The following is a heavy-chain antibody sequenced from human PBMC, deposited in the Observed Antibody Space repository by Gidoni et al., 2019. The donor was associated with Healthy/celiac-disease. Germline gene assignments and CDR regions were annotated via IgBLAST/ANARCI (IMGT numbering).Heavy chain of an antibody. Sequence: QVQLVQSGAEVTKPGASVQVSCQASGYTFTSYDINWVRQATGQGLEWMGWMNPNSGNTGYAQKFQGRVTMTRNTSISTAYMELSSLRSEDTAVYYCARRYYDFWSGYYPFDYWGQGTLVTVSS. CDR2: MNPNSGNT. V-gene: IGHV1-8*01. CDR1: GYTFTSYD. D-gene: IGHD3-3*01. CDR3: ARRYYDFWSGYYPFDY. J-gene: IGHJ4*02.